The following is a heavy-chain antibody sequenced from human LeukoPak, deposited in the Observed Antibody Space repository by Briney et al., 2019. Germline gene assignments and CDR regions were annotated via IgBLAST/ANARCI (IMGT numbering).Heavy chain of an antibody. CDR3: ARGNSSGWYYVDA. V-gene: IGHV4-59*11. CDR2: IYYSGST. CDR1: GGSISSHY. D-gene: IGHD6-19*01. J-gene: IGHJ6*03. Sequence: KPSETLSLTCTVSGGSISSHYWSWLRQPPGKGLEWIGYIYYSGSTNYNPSLKSRVPMSVDTSKNQSPLRLRSVTAADTAVYYCARGNSSGWYYVDAWGTGTTVTVSS.